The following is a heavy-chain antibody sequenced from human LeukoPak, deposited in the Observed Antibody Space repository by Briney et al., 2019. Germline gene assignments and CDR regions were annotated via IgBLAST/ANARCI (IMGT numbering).Heavy chain of an antibody. CDR3: ARGGTVVNGFDY. V-gene: IGHV4-59*01. D-gene: IGHD4-23*01. Sequence: SETLSLTCTVSGGSISTYDWSWIRQPPGKGLEWIGYIYYSGSTNYNPSLKSRVTMSLDTSTNKFSLKLTSVTAGDTAVYYCARGGTVVNGFDYWGQGTLVTVSS. J-gene: IGHJ4*02. CDR1: GGSISTYD. CDR2: IYYSGST.